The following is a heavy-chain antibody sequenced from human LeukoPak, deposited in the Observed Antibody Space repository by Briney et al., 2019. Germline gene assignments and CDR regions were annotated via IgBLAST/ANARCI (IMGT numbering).Heavy chain of an antibody. Sequence: SETLSLTCTVSGGSISSYYWSWIRQPPGKGLEWIGYTYYSGSTNYNPSLKSRVTISVDTSKNQFSLKLSSVTAADTAVYYCARHGRRITIFGVAFDYWGQGTLVTVSS. J-gene: IGHJ4*02. CDR1: GGSISSYY. D-gene: IGHD3-3*01. V-gene: IGHV4-59*08. CDR3: ARHGRRITIFGVAFDY. CDR2: TYYSGST.